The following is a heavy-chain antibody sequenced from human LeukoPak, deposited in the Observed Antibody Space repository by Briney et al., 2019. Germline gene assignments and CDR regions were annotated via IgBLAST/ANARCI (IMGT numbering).Heavy chain of an antibody. D-gene: IGHD2-2*01. J-gene: IGHJ3*02. CDR3: ATVPAPDAFDI. CDR1: GFIFGDYA. V-gene: IGHV3-7*01. CDR2: IKQDGSEK. Sequence: GGSLRLSCAASGFIFGDYAMSWVRQAPGKGLEWVANIKQDGSEKYYVDSVKGRFTISRDNAKNSLYLQMNSLRAEDTAVYYCATVPAPDAFDIWGQGTMVTVSS.